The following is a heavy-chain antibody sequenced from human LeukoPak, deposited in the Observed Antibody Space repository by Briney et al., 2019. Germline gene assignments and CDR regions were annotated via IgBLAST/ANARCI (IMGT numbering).Heavy chain of an antibody. J-gene: IGHJ3*02. D-gene: IGHD6-13*01. V-gene: IGHV4-59*01. CDR3: ARPYSSNWYDAFHI. Sequence: SETLSLTCTVFGGPISSYYWNWIRQPPGKGLEWIGYVSYRGTTNYNPPLKSRVTISVDTSKNQFSLKLSSVTAADTAVYYCARPYSSNWYDAFHIWGQGTMVTVSS. CDR2: VSYRGTT. CDR1: GGPISSYY.